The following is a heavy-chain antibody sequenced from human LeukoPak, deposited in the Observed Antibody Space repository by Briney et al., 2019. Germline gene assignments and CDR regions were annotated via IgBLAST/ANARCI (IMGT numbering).Heavy chain of an antibody. Sequence: SETLSLTCIVSGGSINNHYRTWIRQTPGKGLEWIGDIHYTGTTKFNPSLKSRVTISVDTSKNQFSLKLSSVTAADTAVYYCARDRGDGYNSGYFEYWGQGTLVTVSS. D-gene: IGHD5-24*01. CDR1: GGSINNHY. CDR3: ARDRGDGYNSGYFEY. V-gene: IGHV4-59*11. CDR2: IHYTGTT. J-gene: IGHJ4*02.